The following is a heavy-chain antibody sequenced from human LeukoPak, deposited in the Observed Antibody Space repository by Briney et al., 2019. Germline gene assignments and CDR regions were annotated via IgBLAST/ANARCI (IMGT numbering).Heavy chain of an antibody. CDR3: ARSFPPAAQGSHYSYNDMEV. CDR2: IKQDGSEK. D-gene: IGHD2-2*01. V-gene: IGHV3-7*01. J-gene: IGHJ6*02. Sequence: GGSLRLSCAASGFTFRNYWMSWVRQAPGKGLEWVATIKQDGSEKYYADSVKGRFTISRDNAENSLDLQMNSLRAQDTAVYYCARSFPPAAQGSHYSYNDMEVWGQGTTVTVSS. CDR1: GFTFRNYW.